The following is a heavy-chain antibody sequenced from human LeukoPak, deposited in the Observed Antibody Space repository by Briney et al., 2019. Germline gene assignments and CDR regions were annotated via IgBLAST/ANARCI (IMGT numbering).Heavy chain of an antibody. D-gene: IGHD3-16*02. CDR1: GFTFSSYG. Sequence: GGSLRLSCAASGFTFSSYGMHWVRQAPGKGLEWVTVISYDGSNKYYADSVKGRFTIYRDNSKNTLYLQMNSLRAEDTAVYYCAIGDGLGELSSSFEYWGQGTLVTVSS. CDR3: AIGDGLGELSSSFEY. V-gene: IGHV3-30*19. CDR2: ISYDGSNK. J-gene: IGHJ4*02.